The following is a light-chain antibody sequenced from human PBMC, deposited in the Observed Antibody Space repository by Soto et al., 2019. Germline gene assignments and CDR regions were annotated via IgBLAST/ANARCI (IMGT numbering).Light chain of an antibody. Sequence: QSALTQPPSASGSPGQSVTISCTGTSSDVGGYNYVSWYQQHPGKAPKLIIYEVTKRPSGVPDRFSGYKSGNTASLTVSGLQAGDEADFYCSSYAGNSDLVFGGGTKLTVL. CDR2: EVT. CDR3: SSYAGNSDLV. V-gene: IGLV2-8*01. J-gene: IGLJ2*01. CDR1: SSDVGGYNY.